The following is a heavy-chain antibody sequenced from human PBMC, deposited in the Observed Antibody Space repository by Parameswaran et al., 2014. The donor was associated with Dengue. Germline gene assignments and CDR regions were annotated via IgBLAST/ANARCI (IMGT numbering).Heavy chain of an antibody. CDR3: ARLYYYGSGTRYYYYGMDV. V-gene: IGHV4-61*10. CDR2: LLHGST. D-gene: IGHD3-10*01. J-gene: IGHJ6*02. Sequence: AGKGRGVDWVYLLHGSTNYNPSLKSRVTISVDTSKNQFSLKLSSVTAADTAVYYCARLYYYGSGTRYYYYGMDVWGQGTTVTVSS.